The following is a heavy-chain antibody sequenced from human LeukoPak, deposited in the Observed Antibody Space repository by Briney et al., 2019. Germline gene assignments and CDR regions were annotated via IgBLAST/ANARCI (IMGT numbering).Heavy chain of an antibody. CDR3: ARGFFGDSSGYYRFDY. CDR1: GFTFSSYA. CDR2: ISYDGSNK. J-gene: IGHJ4*02. V-gene: IGHV3-30*04. Sequence: PGRSLRLSCAASGFTFSSYAMHWVRQASGKGLEWVAVISYDGSNKYYADSVKGRFTISRDNSKNTLYLQMNSLRAEDTAVYYCARGFFGDSSGYYRFDYWGQGTLVTVSS. D-gene: IGHD3-22*01.